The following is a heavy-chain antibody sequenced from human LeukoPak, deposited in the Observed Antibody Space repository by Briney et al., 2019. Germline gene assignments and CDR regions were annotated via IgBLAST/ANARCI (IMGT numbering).Heavy chain of an antibody. V-gene: IGHV3-21*01. Sequence: KPGGSLRLSCAASGFTFSSYTMNWVRQAPGKGLEWVSSISSTGTYIYYADSVKGRFTISRDNAQNSLYLQMNSLRAEDTAVYYCASSSSSFPYFDYWGQGTLVTVSS. J-gene: IGHJ4*02. D-gene: IGHD6-6*01. CDR3: ASSSSSFPYFDY. CDR1: GFTFSSYT. CDR2: ISSTGTYI.